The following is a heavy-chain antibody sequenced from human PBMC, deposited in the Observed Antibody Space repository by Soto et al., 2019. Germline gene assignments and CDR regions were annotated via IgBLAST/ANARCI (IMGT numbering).Heavy chain of an antibody. CDR3: ARAHDFWGGRQQPIDS. V-gene: IGHV4-34*01. Sequence: QVQLQQWGAGLLKPSETLSLTCAVSGGSFRGFYWTWIRQSPGKGLEWLGDINHVGITNYNPSLKSGVSIPVETSKSQFSLKLSSVTAADTAVYYCARAHDFWGGRQQPIDSWGQGTLVTVSS. CDR1: GGSFRGFY. J-gene: IGHJ4*02. D-gene: IGHD3-3*01. CDR2: INHVGIT.